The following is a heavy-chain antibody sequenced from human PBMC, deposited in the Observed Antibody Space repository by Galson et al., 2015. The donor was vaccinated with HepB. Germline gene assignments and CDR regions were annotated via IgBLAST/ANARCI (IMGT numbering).Heavy chain of an antibody. V-gene: IGHV3-7*03. CDR1: GFTFSPYW. J-gene: IGHJ6*02. CDR3: AKDVPSVGPSMDY. Sequence: SLRLSCAASGFTFSPYWMSWVRQAPGKGLEWVANIKEDGSEKYYVDSGKGRFTVSRDNAKNSLFLQMNSLRAEDTAVYYCAKDVPSVGPSMDYWGQGTTVTVSS. CDR2: IKEDGSEK. D-gene: IGHD2-2*01.